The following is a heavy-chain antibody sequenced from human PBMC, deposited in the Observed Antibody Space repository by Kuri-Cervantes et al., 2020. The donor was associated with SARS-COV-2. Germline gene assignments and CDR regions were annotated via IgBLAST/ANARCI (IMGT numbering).Heavy chain of an antibody. J-gene: IGHJ4*02. Sequence: SETLSLTCTVPGGSISSYYWSWIRQPPGKGLEWIGYIYYSGSTNYNPSLKSRVTISVDTSKNQFSLKLSSVTAADTAVYYCARGGYDSSGYYIFDFDYWGQGTLVTVSS. CDR1: GGSISSYY. CDR3: ARGGYDSSGYYIFDFDY. V-gene: IGHV4-59*01. CDR2: IYYSGST. D-gene: IGHD3-22*01.